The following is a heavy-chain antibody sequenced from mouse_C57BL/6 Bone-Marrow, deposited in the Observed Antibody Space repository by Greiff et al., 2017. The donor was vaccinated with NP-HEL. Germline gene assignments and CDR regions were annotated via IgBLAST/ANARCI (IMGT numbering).Heavy chain of an antibody. D-gene: IGHD1-2*01. CDR2: IHPNSGST. Sequence: QVQLQQPGAELVKPGSPVKLSCKASGYTFTSYWMHWVKQRPGQGLEWIGMIHPNSGSTNYNEKFKSKATLTVDKSSSTAYMQLSSLTSEDSAVYYCAREGIGYRDYWGQGTTLTVSS. J-gene: IGHJ2*01. CDR3: AREGIGYRDY. V-gene: IGHV1-64*01. CDR1: GYTFTSYW.